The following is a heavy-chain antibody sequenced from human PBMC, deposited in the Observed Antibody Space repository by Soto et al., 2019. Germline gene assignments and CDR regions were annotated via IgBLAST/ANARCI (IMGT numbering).Heavy chain of an antibody. CDR3: ARDRLRYNWNDFPYYYYGMGV. V-gene: IGHV3-30-3*01. CDR2: ISYDGSNK. CDR1: GFTFSSYA. Sequence: PGGSLRLSCAASGFTFSSYAMHWVRQAPGKGLEWVAVISYDGSNKYYADFVKGRFTISRDNSKNTLYLQMNSLRTEDTAVYYCARDRLRYNWNDFPYYYYGMGVWGQGTTVTVSS. D-gene: IGHD1-1*01. J-gene: IGHJ6*02.